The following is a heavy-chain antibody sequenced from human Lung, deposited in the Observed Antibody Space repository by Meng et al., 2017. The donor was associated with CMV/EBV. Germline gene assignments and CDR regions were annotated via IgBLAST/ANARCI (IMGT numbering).Heavy chain of an antibody. D-gene: IGHD6-13*01. J-gene: IGHJ6*02. CDR1: GGTXSNYA. V-gene: IGHV1-69*06. Sequence: SXXVSXKPSGGTXSNYAITWGRQAPGQGLEWMGGIIPVVGTVNYPQKFQGRVTITADKSTSTVYMELSSLRSEDTAVYYCARDSRGSTWYLLAGYYYGSGVWXQGTXVTVSS. CDR3: ARDSRGSTWYLLAGYYYGSGV. CDR2: IIPVVGTV.